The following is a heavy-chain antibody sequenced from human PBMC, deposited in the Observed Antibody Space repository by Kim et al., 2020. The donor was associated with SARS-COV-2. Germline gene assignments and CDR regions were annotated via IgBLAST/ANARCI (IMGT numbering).Heavy chain of an antibody. CDR1: GFTFGDYA. D-gene: IGHD5-12*01. Sequence: GGSLRLSCAASGFTFGDYAIHWVRQAPGKGLEWVSGISWNSGSIGYADSVKGRFNISRDNAKNSLYLQMNSLRAEDTALYYCAKIESRDRDGYNHDAFDIWGQGTMVTVSS. CDR3: AKIESRDRDGYNHDAFDI. CDR2: ISWNSGSI. V-gene: IGHV3-9*01. J-gene: IGHJ3*02.